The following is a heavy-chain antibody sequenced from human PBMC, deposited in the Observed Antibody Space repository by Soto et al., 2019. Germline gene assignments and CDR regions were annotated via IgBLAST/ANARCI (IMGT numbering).Heavy chain of an antibody. V-gene: IGHV4-4*02. CDR3: ARVPGIASYYFDY. CDR1: SGSISRSNW. Sequence: SETLSLTCAVSSGSISRSNWWSWVRQPPGKGLEWIGEIYHSGSTNYNPSLKSRVTISVDKSKNQFSLKLSSVTAADTAVYYCARVPGIASYYFDYWGQGTLVTVSS. J-gene: IGHJ4*02. CDR2: IYHSGST. D-gene: IGHD6-13*01.